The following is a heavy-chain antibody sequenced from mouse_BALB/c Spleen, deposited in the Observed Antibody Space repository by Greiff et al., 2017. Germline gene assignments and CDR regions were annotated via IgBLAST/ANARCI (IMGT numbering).Heavy chain of an antibody. CDR3: ARGRYDAMDY. J-gene: IGHJ4*01. CDR2: INPGSGGT. Sequence: QVHVKQSGAELVRPGTSVKVSCKASGYAFTNYLIEWVKQRPGQGLEWIGVINPGSGGTNYNEKFKGKATLTADKSSSTAYMQLSSLTSDDSAVYFCARGRYDAMDYWGQGTSVTVSS. CDR1: GYAFTNYL. V-gene: IGHV1-54*01.